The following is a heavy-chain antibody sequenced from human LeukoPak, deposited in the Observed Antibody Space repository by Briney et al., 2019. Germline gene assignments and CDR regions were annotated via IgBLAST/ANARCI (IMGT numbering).Heavy chain of an antibody. V-gene: IGHV3-53*01. CDR1: GFTVISKY. J-gene: IGHJ4*02. D-gene: IGHD6-19*01. Sequence: PGGSLRLSCAASGFTVISKYMSWVRQAPGKGLEWVSVIYSGGSTYYADSVKGRFTISRDNAKNSLYLQMNSLRAEDTALYHCARDYGSGWYTGFDYWGQGTLVTVSS. CDR2: IYSGGST. CDR3: ARDYGSGWYTGFDY.